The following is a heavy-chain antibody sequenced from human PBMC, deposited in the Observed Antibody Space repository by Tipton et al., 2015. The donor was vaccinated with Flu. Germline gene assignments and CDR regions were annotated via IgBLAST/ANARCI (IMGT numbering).Heavy chain of an antibody. D-gene: IGHD2-15*01. CDR3: ARVGHYCSGGSCYPGGYYGMDV. J-gene: IGHJ6*02. CDR1: GFTFSSYG. CDR2: IWYDGSNK. Sequence: SLRLSCAASGFTFSSYGMHWVRQAPGKGLEWVAVIWYDGSNKYYADSVKGRFTISRDNSKNTLYLQMNSLRAEDTAVYYCARVGHYCSGGSCYPGGYYGMDVWDQGP. V-gene: IGHV3-33*01.